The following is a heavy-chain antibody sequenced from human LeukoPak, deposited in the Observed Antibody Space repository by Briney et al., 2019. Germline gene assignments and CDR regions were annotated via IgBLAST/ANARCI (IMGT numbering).Heavy chain of an antibody. CDR1: GFTFSSYA. CDR3: AKDSYSSSWYYFDY. Sequence: SLRLSFSASGFTFSSYAMHWVRQAPGKGLEYVSAISGNGGSTYYADSVKGRFTISRDNSKNTLYLQMSSLRTEDTAVYYCAKDSYSSSWYYFDYWGQGTLVTVSS. J-gene: IGHJ4*02. D-gene: IGHD6-13*01. V-gene: IGHV3-64D*06. CDR2: ISGNGGST.